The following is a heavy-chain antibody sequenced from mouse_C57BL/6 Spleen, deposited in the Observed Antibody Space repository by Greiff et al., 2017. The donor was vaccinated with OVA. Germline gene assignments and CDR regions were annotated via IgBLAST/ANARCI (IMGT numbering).Heavy chain of an antibody. D-gene: IGHD1-1*01. V-gene: IGHV2-2*01. J-gene: IGHJ4*01. CDR2: IWSGGST. Sequence: VKLVESGPGLVLPSQSLSITCTVSGFSLTSYGVHWVRQSPGKGLEWLGVIWSGGSTDYNAAFISRLSISKDNSKSQVFFKMNSLQADDTAIYYCARRATVAYHYAMDYWGQGTSVTVSS. CDR3: ARRATVAYHYAMDY. CDR1: GFSLTSYG.